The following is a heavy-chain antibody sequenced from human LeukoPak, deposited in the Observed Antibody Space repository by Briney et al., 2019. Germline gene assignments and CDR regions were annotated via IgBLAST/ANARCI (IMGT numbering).Heavy chain of an antibody. CDR2: FDPEDGET. Sequence: ASVKVSCKVSGYTLTELSMHWVRQAPGKGLEWMGGFDPEDGETIYAQKFQGRVTMTEDTSTDTAYMDLSSLRSEDTAVYYCAAQYSGASAQFRGWEVEYFDLWGGGTLVTVYS. V-gene: IGHV1-24*01. J-gene: IGHJ2*01. D-gene: IGHD1-26*01. CDR1: GYTLTELS. CDR3: AAQYSGASAQFRGWEVEYFDL.